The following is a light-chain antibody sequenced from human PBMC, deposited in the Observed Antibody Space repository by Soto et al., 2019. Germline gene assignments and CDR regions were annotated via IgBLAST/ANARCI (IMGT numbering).Light chain of an antibody. CDR3: QQSYSTPIT. V-gene: IGKV3D-15*01. CDR1: QSVSTY. CDR2: DAS. J-gene: IGKJ5*01. Sequence: EIVMTQSPVTLSVSHGERGTLSCRASQSVSTYLAWYQQKPGQAPRRLIYDASNRATGIPARFSGSGSGTDFTLTISSLQPEDFATYYCQQSYSTPITFGHGTRLEIK.